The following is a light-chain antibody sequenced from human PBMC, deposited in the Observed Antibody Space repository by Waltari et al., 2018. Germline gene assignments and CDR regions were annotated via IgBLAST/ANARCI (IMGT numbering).Light chain of an antibody. CDR1: QRVLYNFNNKHY. V-gene: IGKV4-1*01. Sequence: DIVMTQSPDSLAVSVGERATINCKSSQRVLYNFNNKHYFAWYQQQRGQHPKLRNYWASTRESVVPARYSGSGSGTDCTLPISSLHAEDVAIYYWHQYYSAPKTFGQGTKVEIK. J-gene: IGKJ1*01. CDR2: WAS. CDR3: HQYYSAPKT.